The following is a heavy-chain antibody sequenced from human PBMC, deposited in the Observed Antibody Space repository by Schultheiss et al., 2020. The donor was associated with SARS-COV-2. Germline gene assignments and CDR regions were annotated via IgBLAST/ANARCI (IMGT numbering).Heavy chain of an antibody. Sequence: GGSLRLSCAASGFTFSSYAMHWVRQAPGKGLEWVAIISSDGSNKYYADSVKGRFTISRHNSKNSLYLQMNSLRAEDTALYYCAKDSLHYYDSSGYYHYWGQGTLVTVSS. V-gene: IGHV3-30*04. CDR3: AKDSLHYYDSSGYYHY. J-gene: IGHJ4*02. CDR2: ISSDGSNK. D-gene: IGHD3-22*01. CDR1: GFTFSSYA.